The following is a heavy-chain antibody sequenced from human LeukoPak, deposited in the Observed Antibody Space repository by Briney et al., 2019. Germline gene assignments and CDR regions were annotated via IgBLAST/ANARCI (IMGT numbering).Heavy chain of an antibody. D-gene: IGHD4-17*01. CDR3: TRVTPPTVTSSAEYFQY. J-gene: IGHJ1*01. CDR2: SRNKANSYTT. Sequence: GGSLRLSCAASRFTFSDHYIDWVRQAPGKGLEWVGRSRNKANSYTTAYAASVKGRFTISRDDSQNSLYLQMNSLKTEDTAVYFCTRVTPPTVTSSAEYFQYWGQGTLVTVSS. V-gene: IGHV3-72*01. CDR1: RFTFSDHY.